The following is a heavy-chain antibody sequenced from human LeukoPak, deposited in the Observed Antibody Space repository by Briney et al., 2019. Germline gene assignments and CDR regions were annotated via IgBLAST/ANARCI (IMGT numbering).Heavy chain of an antibody. CDR3: ARYSGYDTRLFDY. CDR1: GGSVSSGSYY. D-gene: IGHD5-12*01. Sequence: SETLSPTCTVSGGSVSSGSYYWSWIRQPPGKGLEWIGYIYYSGSTNYNPSLRSRVTISVDTSKNQFSLKLSSVTAADTAVYYCARYSGYDTRLFDYWGQGTLVTVSS. V-gene: IGHV4-61*01. J-gene: IGHJ4*02. CDR2: IYYSGST.